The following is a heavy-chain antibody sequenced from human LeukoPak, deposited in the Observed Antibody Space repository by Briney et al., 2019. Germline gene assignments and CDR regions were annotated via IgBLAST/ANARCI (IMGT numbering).Heavy chain of an antibody. V-gene: IGHV3-33*01. Sequence: GWSLRLSCAASGFTFSDFGMHWVRQAPGQGLEWVALIWYNETNKYYADSAKGRFIISRDSSKNTLYLQMNSLRAADTAVYYCARDSFYSYHSSYYYLRYFDYWGHGTLVTVSS. D-gene: IGHD3-22*01. CDR3: ARDSFYSYHSSYYYLRYFDY. J-gene: IGHJ4*01. CDR2: IWYNETNK. CDR1: GFTFSDFG.